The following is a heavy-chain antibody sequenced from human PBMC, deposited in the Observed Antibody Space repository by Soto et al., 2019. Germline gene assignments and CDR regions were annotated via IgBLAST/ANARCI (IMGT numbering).Heavy chain of an antibody. D-gene: IGHD4-17*01. J-gene: IGHJ4*02. V-gene: IGHV1-18*01. Sequence: ASVKVSCKASGYSFTTSGITWVRQAPGQGLEWMGWISTYNGNTNYAQKLQDRVTLTTDTSTSTAYMELRSLRSDDTAIYYCARRLYGDYDYWGQGTLVTVSS. CDR1: GYSFTTSG. CDR3: ARRLYGDYDY. CDR2: ISTYNGNT.